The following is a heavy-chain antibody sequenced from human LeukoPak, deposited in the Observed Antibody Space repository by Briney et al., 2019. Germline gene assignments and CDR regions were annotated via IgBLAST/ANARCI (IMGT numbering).Heavy chain of an antibody. Sequence: TSETLSLTCAVSGGSISSGGYSWSWIRQPPGKGLEWIGYIYHSGSTYYNPSLKSRVTISVDRSKSQFSLKLSSVTAADTAVYYCARASYSNPAYYYYYGMDVWGQGTTVTVSS. J-gene: IGHJ6*02. V-gene: IGHV4-30-2*01. D-gene: IGHD4-11*01. CDR1: GGSISSGGYS. CDR3: ARASYSNPAYYYYYGMDV. CDR2: IYHSGST.